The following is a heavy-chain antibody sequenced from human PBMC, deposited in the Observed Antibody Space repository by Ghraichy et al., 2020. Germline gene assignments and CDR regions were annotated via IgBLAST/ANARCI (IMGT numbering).Heavy chain of an antibody. D-gene: IGHD3-10*01. J-gene: IGHJ6*02. CDR3: ARALEYGSGEGHGMDV. Sequence: ASVKVSCKASGYTFTGYYMHWVRQAPGQGLEWMGWINPNSGGTNYAQKFQGRVTMTRDTSISTAYMELSRLRSDDTAVYYCARALEYGSGEGHGMDVWGQGTTVTVSS. V-gene: IGHV1-2*02. CDR2: INPNSGGT. CDR1: GYTFTGYY.